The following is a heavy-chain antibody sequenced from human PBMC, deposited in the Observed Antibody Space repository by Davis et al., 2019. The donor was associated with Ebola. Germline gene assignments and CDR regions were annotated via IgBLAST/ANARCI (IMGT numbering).Heavy chain of an antibody. CDR3: ARGGRELLVTGRFDY. V-gene: IGHV4-34*01. CDR2: INHSGST. CDR1: GGSFSGYY. D-gene: IGHD1-26*01. J-gene: IGHJ4*02. Sequence: MPSEILSLTCAVYGGSFSGYYWSWIRQPPGKGLEWIGEINHSGSTNYNPSLKSRVTISVDTSKNQFSLKLNSVTAADTAVYYCARGGRELLVTGRFDYWGQGTLVTVSS.